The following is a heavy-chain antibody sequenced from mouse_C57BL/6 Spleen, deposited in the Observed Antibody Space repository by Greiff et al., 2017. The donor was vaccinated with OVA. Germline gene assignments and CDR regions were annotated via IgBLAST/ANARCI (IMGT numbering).Heavy chain of an antibody. CDR2: ISSGSSTI. CDR3: ARLYYGNDWYFDV. V-gene: IGHV5-17*01. D-gene: IGHD2-1*01. J-gene: IGHJ1*03. Sequence: EVQLQESGGGLVKPGGSLKLSCAASGFTFSDYGMHWVRQAPEKGLEWVAYISSGSSTIYYADTVKGRFTISRDNAKNTLFLQMTSLRSEDTAMYYCARLYYGNDWYFDVWGTGTTVTVSS. CDR1: GFTFSDYG.